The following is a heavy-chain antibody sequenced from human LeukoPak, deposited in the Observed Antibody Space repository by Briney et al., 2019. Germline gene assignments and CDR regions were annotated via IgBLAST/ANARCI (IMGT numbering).Heavy chain of an antibody. CDR3: MAPYFDY. V-gene: IGHV1-69*13. Sequence: ASVKVSCKASGYTFTTYYMHWVRQAPGQGLEWMGGIIPIFGTANYAQKFQGRVTITADESTSTAYMELSSLRSEDTAVYYCMAPYFDYWGQGTLVTVSS. J-gene: IGHJ4*02. CDR1: GYTFTTYY. D-gene: IGHD5-24*01. CDR2: IIPIFGTA.